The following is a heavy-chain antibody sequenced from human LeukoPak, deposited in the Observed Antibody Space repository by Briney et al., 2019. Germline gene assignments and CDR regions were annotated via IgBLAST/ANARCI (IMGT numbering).Heavy chain of an antibody. J-gene: IGHJ4*02. D-gene: IGHD3-22*01. CDR3: ARVDGSVDY. CDR2: INTKSGMT. CDR1: GYTFTSYA. V-gene: IGHV1-8*03. Sequence: ASVKVSCKASGYTFTSYAMNWVRQATGQGLEWMGWINTKSGMTGHAQKFQGRITITKDNSISTVYMELSSLSSEDTAVYFCARVDGSVDYWGQGTLVTVSS.